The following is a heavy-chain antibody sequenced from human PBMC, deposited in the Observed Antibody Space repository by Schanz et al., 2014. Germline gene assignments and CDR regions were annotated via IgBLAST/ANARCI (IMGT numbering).Heavy chain of an antibody. CDR3: ARDGVDAAAGGNY. D-gene: IGHD6-13*01. Sequence: QVQVVQSGAEVKKPGASVKVSCKASGYTFTDYGVIWVRQAPGQGLEWMGWINPNSGTTNYAQKFQGWVTMTRDTSSSTAYMELSRLKSDDTAVYYCARDGVDAAAGGNYWGQGTLVTVSS. J-gene: IGHJ4*02. CDR2: INPNSGTT. CDR1: GYTFTDYG. V-gene: IGHV1-2*04.